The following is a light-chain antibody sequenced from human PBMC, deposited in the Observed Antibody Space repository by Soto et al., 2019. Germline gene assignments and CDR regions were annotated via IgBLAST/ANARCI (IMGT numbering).Light chain of an antibody. Sequence: EIVLTQSPATLSLSPGERATLSCRASQNIGNYLAWYQQKPGQPPRLLMYDVSKRATGIPARFSGSGSGTDFTLTVSSLEPEDVAVYYCQQRNNWSLTFGGGTKLESK. CDR1: QNIGNY. J-gene: IGKJ4*01. CDR2: DVS. V-gene: IGKV3-11*01. CDR3: QQRNNWSLT.